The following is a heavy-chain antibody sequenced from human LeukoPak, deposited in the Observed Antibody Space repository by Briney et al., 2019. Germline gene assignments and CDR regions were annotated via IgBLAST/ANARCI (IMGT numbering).Heavy chain of an antibody. CDR1: GYTFTSYY. Sequence: ASVEVSCKASGYTFTSYYMHWVRQAPGQGLEWMGIINPSGGSTSYAQKFQGRVTMTRDTSTSTVYMELSSLRSEDTAVYYCAREPMGIAVAGSGYFDYWGQGTLVTVSS. V-gene: IGHV1-46*01. CDR2: INPSGGST. CDR3: AREPMGIAVAGSGYFDY. J-gene: IGHJ4*02. D-gene: IGHD6-19*01.